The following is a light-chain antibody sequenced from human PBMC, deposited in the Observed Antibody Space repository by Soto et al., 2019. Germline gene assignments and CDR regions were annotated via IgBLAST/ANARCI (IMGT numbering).Light chain of an antibody. J-gene: IGLJ3*02. CDR1: SSDVGGYNS. V-gene: IGLV2-14*01. CDR3: SSFTSTNTWV. Sequence: QSALTQPASVSGSPGQSITISCTGTSSDVGGYNSVCWHQQHPGKAPKLMIYEVYNRPSGVSDRFSASKSVNTASLTISGLQADDEADYYCSSFTSTNTWVFGGGTKLTVL. CDR2: EVY.